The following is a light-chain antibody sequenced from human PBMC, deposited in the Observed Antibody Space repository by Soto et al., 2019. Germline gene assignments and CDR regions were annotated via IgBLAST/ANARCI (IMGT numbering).Light chain of an antibody. CDR3: QQRGNWPQT. J-gene: IGKJ3*01. CDR1: QSVRSY. CDR2: DAF. Sequence: EIVLTQSPATLSLSPGERATLSCRASQSVRSYLAWYQQKPGQTPRLLIYDAFNRATGIPARFSGSGSGTDFTLTISSLEPEDFADYYCQQRGNWPQTFGPGTKVDI. V-gene: IGKV3-11*01.